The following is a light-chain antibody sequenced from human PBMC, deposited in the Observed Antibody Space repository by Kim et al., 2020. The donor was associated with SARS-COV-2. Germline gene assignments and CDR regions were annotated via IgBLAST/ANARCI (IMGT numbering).Light chain of an antibody. J-gene: IGKJ4*01. CDR3: QQRHTAPSHT. Sequence: DIQMTQSPSSLSASVGDRVTIACRASQSINTYLNWYQQKPGKAPNLLIYAASSLQGGVPSRFSGSGSGTDFTLTISSLQPEDLATYYCQQRHTAPSHTFGGETKVDIK. CDR2: AAS. V-gene: IGKV1-39*01. CDR1: QSINTY.